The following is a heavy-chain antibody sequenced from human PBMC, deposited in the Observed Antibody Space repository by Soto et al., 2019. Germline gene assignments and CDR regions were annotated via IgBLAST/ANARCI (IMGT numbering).Heavy chain of an antibody. J-gene: IGHJ4*02. Sequence: EVQLVESGGGLVKPGGSLRLSCAASGFTFSSYSMNWVRQAPGKGLEWVSSISSSSSYIYYADSVKGRFIISRDNAKNSLYLQMNSLRAEDTAVYYCASYTVVTRPFDYWGQGTLVTVSS. CDR2: ISSSSSYI. D-gene: IGHD2-15*01. V-gene: IGHV3-21*01. CDR1: GFTFSSYS. CDR3: ASYTVVTRPFDY.